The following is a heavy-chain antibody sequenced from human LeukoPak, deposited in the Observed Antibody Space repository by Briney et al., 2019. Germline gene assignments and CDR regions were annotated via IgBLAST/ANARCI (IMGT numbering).Heavy chain of an antibody. CDR1: GFTFSSYA. D-gene: IGHD3-9*01. Sequence: PGGSLRLSCAASGFTFSSYATSSVRQAPGKGLEWVSAISGSGGSTYYADSVKGRFTISRDNSKNTLYLQMNSLRAEDTVVYAGATIRYFDWLRGDYWGQGTLVTVSS. V-gene: IGHV3-23*01. CDR3: ATIRYFDWLRGDY. CDR2: ISGSGGST. J-gene: IGHJ4*02.